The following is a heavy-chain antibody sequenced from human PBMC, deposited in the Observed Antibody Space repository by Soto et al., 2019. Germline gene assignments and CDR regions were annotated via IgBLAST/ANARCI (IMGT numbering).Heavy chain of an antibody. J-gene: IGHJ5*02. CDR1: GGSISSSSYY. CDR2: IYYSGST. CDR3: AGPKIESYTGSAP. Sequence: SETLSLTCTVSGGSISSSSYYWGWIRQPPGKGLEWIGSIYYSGSTYYNPSLKSRVTISVDTSKNQFSLKLSSVTAADTAVNYCAGPKIESYTGSAPWGQGTPDTVSP. D-gene: IGHD4-4*01. V-gene: IGHV4-39*01.